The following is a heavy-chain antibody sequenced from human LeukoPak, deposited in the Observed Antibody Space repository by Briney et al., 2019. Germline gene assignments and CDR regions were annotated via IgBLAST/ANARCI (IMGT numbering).Heavy chain of an antibody. Sequence: SETLSLTCTVSGGSISSYYWSWIRQHPGKGLEWIGYIYYSGSTYYNPSLKSRVTISVDTSKNQFSLKLSSVTAADTAVYYCAVGGYCSGGSCYSNFDYWGQGTLVTVSS. CDR3: AVGGYCSGGSCYSNFDY. J-gene: IGHJ4*02. CDR2: IYYSGST. CDR1: GGSISSYY. D-gene: IGHD2-15*01. V-gene: IGHV4-59*06.